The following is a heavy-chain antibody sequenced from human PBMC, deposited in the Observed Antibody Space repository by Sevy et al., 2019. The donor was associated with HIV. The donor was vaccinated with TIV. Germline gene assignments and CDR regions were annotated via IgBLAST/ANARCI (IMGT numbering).Heavy chain of an antibody. Sequence: GGSQRLSCAASGFTFNRYWMSWVRQAPGKGLEWVANIKQDESEKHYADSVKGRFTISRDNTKNSLFLQLDTVRDEDSAIYYCAKIDDGDFGGVVRVWGQGTMVTVSS. CDR3: AKIDDGDFGGVVRV. V-gene: IGHV3-7*03. CDR1: GFTFNRYW. J-gene: IGHJ3*01. D-gene: IGHD2-21*01. CDR2: IKQDESEK.